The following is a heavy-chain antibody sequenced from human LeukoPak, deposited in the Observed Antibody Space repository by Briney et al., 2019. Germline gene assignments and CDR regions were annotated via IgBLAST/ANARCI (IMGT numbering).Heavy chain of an antibody. CDR3: AGSTQYSSGWYDY. CDR1: GGTFSSYA. CDR2: IIPIFGTA. Sequence: SVKVSCKASGGTFSSYAISWVRQAPGQGLEWMGGIIPIFGTANYAQKFQGRVTITADKSTSTAYMELSSLRSEDTAVYYCAGSTQYSSGWYDYWGQGTQVTVSS. D-gene: IGHD6-19*01. J-gene: IGHJ4*02. V-gene: IGHV1-69*06.